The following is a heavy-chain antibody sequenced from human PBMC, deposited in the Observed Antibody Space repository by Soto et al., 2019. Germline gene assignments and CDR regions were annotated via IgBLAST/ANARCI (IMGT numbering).Heavy chain of an antibody. J-gene: IGHJ5*02. V-gene: IGHV4-30-4*01. D-gene: IGHD6-13*01. CDR3: ARDTAAAGPGWFDP. CDR2: IYYSGST. CDR1: GGSISSGDYY. Sequence: SETLSLTCAVSGGSISSGDYYWSWIRQPPGKGMEWIGYIYYSGSTYYNPSLKSRVTISVDTSKNQFSLKLSSVTAADTAVYYCARDTAAAGPGWFDPWGQGTQVTVSS.